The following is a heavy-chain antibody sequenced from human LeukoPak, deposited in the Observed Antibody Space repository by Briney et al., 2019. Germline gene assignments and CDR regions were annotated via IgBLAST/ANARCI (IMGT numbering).Heavy chain of an antibody. D-gene: IGHD2-2*01. CDR3: ARVVVPAAMADAFDI. Sequence: PGGSLRLSCAASGFTFSSYSMNWVRQAPGKGLEWASSISSSSSYIYYADSVKGRFTISRDNAKNSLYLQMNSLRAEDTAVYYCARVVVPAAMADAFDIWGQGTMVTVSS. J-gene: IGHJ3*02. CDR1: GFTFSSYS. CDR2: ISSSSSYI. V-gene: IGHV3-21*01.